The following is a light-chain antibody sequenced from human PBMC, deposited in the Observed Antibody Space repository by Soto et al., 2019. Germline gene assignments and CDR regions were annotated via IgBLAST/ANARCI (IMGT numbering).Light chain of an antibody. CDR3: QQYNNWPPVT. Sequence: EIVMTQSPATLSVYPGERATLSCRASQSVSSNLAWYQQKPGQAPRLLIYGASTRATGIPARFSGSGSGTEFTLTISSLQSEDFAVYYFQQYNNWPPVTFDQGTKVEIK. J-gene: IGKJ1*01. V-gene: IGKV3-15*01. CDR1: QSVSSN. CDR2: GAS.